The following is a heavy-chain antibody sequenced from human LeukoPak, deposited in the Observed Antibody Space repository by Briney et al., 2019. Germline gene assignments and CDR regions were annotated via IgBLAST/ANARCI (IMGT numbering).Heavy chain of an antibody. CDR1: GGSFSGYY. J-gene: IGHJ4*02. V-gene: IGHV4-34*01. Sequence: SETLPLTCAVYGGSFSGYYWSWIRQPPGKGLEWIGEINHSGSTNYNPSLKSRATISVDTSKNQFSLKLSSVTAADTAVYYCARGRVIAAASGVRYSHWGQGTLVTVSS. CDR2: INHSGST. CDR3: ARGRVIAAASGVRYSH. D-gene: IGHD6-13*01.